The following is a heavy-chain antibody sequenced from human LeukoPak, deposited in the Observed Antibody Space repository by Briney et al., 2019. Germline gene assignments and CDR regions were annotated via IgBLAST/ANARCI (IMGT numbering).Heavy chain of an antibody. D-gene: IGHD1-26*01. Sequence: GGSLRLSCAASGFTFSDHYMDWVRQAPGKGLEWVGRTRKKTNSYTTEYAASVKGRFTISRDDSKNSLYLQMNSLKAEDTAVHYCTRVVLVGTTYSYFDYWGQGTLVTVSS. CDR2: TRKKTNSYTT. V-gene: IGHV3-72*01. J-gene: IGHJ4*02. CDR3: TRVVLVGTTYSYFDY. CDR1: GFTFSDHY.